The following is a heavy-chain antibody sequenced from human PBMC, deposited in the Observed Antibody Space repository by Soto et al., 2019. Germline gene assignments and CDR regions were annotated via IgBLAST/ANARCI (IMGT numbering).Heavy chain of an antibody. V-gene: IGHV5-51*01. CDR1: GYSFTSYW. CDR3: ARGSNYYDSSGYYWGYDYYYGMDV. D-gene: IGHD3-22*01. CDR2: IYPGDSDT. J-gene: IGHJ6*02. Sequence: GESLKISCKGSGYSFTSYWIGWVRQMPGKGLEWMGIIYPGDSDTRYSPSFQGQVTISADKSISTAYLQWSSLKASDTAMYYCARGSNYYDSSGYYWGYDYYYGMDVWGQGTTVTVSS.